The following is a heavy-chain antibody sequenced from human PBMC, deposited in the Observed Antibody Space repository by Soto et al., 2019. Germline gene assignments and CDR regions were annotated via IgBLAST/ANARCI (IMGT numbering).Heavy chain of an antibody. D-gene: IGHD3-16*01. CDR3: ARGREVWWNAGPLGLHGLDV. J-gene: IGHJ6*02. CDR1: RYTFISYD. V-gene: IGHV1-8*01. CDR2: MNPNSGNT. Sequence: QVQLVQSGAEVKKSGASVKVSCKASRYTFISYDINWVRQATGQGLEWMGWMNPNSGNTGYAQKFQGRITMTRNTSTNTAYMELSSLRSEDTAVYYCARGREVWWNAGPLGLHGLDVWGQGTTVTVSS.